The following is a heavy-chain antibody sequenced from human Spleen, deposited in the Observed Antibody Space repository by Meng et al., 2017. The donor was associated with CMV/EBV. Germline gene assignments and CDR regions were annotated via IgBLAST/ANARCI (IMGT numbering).Heavy chain of an antibody. Sequence: CKASGGSFSSYAISLVRQAPGQGLEWMGGIIPIFGTANYAQKFQGRVTITTDESTSTAYMELSSLRSEDTAVYYCARASAALNYFDYWGQGTLVTVSS. J-gene: IGHJ4*02. V-gene: IGHV1-69*05. CDR1: GGSFSSYA. CDR2: IIPIFGTA. D-gene: IGHD2-2*01. CDR3: ARASAALNYFDY.